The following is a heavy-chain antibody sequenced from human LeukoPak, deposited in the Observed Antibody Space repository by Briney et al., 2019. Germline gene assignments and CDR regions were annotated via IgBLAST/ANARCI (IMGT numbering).Heavy chain of an antibody. CDR3: AREALLWFGYYMDV. J-gene: IGHJ6*03. Sequence: SETPSLTCTVSGGSISSSSYYWGWIRQPPGKGLEWIGSIYYSGSTYYNPSLKSRVTISVDTSKNQFSLKLSSVTAADTAVYYCAREALLWFGYYMDVWGKGTTVTVSS. V-gene: IGHV4-39*07. D-gene: IGHD3-10*01. CDR1: GGSISSSSYY. CDR2: IYYSGST.